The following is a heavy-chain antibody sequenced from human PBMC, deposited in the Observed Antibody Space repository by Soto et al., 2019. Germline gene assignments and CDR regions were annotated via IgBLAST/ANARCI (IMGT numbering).Heavy chain of an antibody. CDR1: GFTFSSYA. D-gene: IGHD3-22*01. Sequence: LRLSCAASGFTFSSYAMHWVRQAPGKGLEWVAVISYDGSDKYYADSVKGRFTISRDNSKNTLYLQMNSLRAEDTAVYYCARDEDYYCSSGYTIRFEYWGQGTLVTVSS. CDR2: ISYDGSDK. CDR3: ARDEDYYCSSGYTIRFEY. V-gene: IGHV3-30-3*01. J-gene: IGHJ4*02.